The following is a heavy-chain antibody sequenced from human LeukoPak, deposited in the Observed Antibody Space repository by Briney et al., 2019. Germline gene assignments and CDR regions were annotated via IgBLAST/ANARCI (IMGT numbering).Heavy chain of an antibody. Sequence: AASMKVSCKASGGTFSSYAISWVRQAPGQGLEWMGGIIPIFGTANYAQKFQGRVTITADKSTSTAYMELSSLRSEDTAVYYCARMKSYYYYMDVWGKGTTVTVSS. J-gene: IGHJ6*03. V-gene: IGHV1-69*06. CDR1: GGTFSSYA. CDR2: IIPIFGTA. CDR3: ARMKSYYYYMDV.